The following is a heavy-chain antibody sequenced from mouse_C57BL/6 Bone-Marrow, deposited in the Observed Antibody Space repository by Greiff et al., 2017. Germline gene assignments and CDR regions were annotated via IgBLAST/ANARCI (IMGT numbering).Heavy chain of an antibody. Sequence: VQLQQSGAELVKPGASVKISCKASGYAFSSYWMNWVKQRPGKGLEWIGQIYPGDGDTNYNGKFKGKATLTADKSSSTAYMQLSSLTSEDSAVYFCASGYYGSSYGWYFDVWGTGTTVTGSS. J-gene: IGHJ1*03. CDR1: GYAFSSYW. D-gene: IGHD1-1*01. CDR3: ASGYYGSSYGWYFDV. V-gene: IGHV1-80*01. CDR2: IYPGDGDT.